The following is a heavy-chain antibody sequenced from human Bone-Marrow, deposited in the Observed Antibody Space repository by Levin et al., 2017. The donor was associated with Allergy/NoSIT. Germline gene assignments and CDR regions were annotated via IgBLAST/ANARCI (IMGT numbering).Heavy chain of an antibody. CDR1: GGTFSSYA. Sequence: SVKVSCKPSGGTFSSYAISWVRQAPGQGLEWMGGIIPIFGTAKYAQKFQGRVTITADESTSTTYMELSSLRSEDTAVYYCASRGVARYYAFDIWGQGTMVTVSS. D-gene: IGHD3-3*01. CDR3: ASRGVARYYAFDI. J-gene: IGHJ3*02. CDR2: IIPIFGTA. V-gene: IGHV1-69*13.